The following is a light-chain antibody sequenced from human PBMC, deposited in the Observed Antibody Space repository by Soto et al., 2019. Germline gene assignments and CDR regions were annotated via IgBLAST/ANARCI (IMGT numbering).Light chain of an antibody. CDR2: KDS. CDR1: VLAKKY. Sequence: SYELTQPSSVSVSPGQTARITCSGDVLAKKYARWFQQKPGQAPVMVIYKDSERPSGILERFSGSSSGTTVTLTISGAQVEDEADFYCYSAADNNHWVFGGGTKVTVL. J-gene: IGLJ3*02. CDR3: YSAADNNHWV. V-gene: IGLV3-27*01.